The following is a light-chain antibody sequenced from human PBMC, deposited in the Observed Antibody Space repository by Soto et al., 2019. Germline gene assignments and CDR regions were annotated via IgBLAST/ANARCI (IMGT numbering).Light chain of an antibody. V-gene: IGKV3-20*01. J-gene: IGKJ2*01. CDR2: ETS. CDR3: QQYGSSLYT. CDR1: QSVSSSY. Sequence: EIVLTQSPGTLSLSPGERATLSCRASQSVSSSYIAWYQQKPGQAPRLLIFETSSRATGIPDRFSGSGSGADFTLTISRLEPEDFAVYYCQQYGSSLYTFGQGTKLEI.